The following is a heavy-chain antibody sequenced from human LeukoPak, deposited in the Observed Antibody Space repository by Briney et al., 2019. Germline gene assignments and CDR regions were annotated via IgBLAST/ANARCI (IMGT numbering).Heavy chain of an antibody. V-gene: IGHV6-1*01. CDR3: ARNLRPDFDY. J-gene: IGHJ4*02. CDR1: GDSLSSSSSA. CDR2: AYYRSKWHI. Sequence: SQALSLTCALSGDSLSSSSSAWSWIRQSPSRGLEWLGRAYYRSKWHIDYAESVNSRITINPDTSKNEFSLQLNSETTEDTAVYYCARNLRPDFDYWGQGTLVTVSS.